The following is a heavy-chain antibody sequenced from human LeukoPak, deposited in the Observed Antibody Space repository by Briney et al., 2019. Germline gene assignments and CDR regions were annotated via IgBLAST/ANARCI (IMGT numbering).Heavy chain of an antibody. J-gene: IGHJ4*02. Sequence: GESLKISCKGSGYSFTSYWIGWVRQMPGKSLEWMGIIYPDDSDTRYSPSFQGQVTISADKSISTPYLQWSSLKASDTAMYYCARRGGYGSGSYSFDYWGQGTLVTVSS. D-gene: IGHD3-10*01. CDR1: GYSFTSYW. CDR2: IYPDDSDT. CDR3: ARRGGYGSGSYSFDY. V-gene: IGHV5-51*01.